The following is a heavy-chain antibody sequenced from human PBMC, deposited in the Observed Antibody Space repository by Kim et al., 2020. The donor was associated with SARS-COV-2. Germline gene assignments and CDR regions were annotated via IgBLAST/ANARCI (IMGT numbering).Heavy chain of an antibody. D-gene: IGHD3-10*01. CDR3: AKAEITYYYGSGSLDY. J-gene: IGHJ4*02. CDR2: IGWIGGSI. CDR1: GFTFGDYA. Sequence: GGSLRLSCAASGFTFGDYAMRWVRQAPGKGLEWVSGIGWIGGSIVYAGSVKGRFTISRDNAKNSLYLQMNSLRAEDTAVYYCAKAEITYYYGSGSLDYWGQGSLVSLSS. V-gene: IGHV3-9*01.